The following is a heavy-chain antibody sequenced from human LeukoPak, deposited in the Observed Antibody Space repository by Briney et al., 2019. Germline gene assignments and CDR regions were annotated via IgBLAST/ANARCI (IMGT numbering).Heavy chain of an antibody. CDR2: ISYDGSDK. CDR1: GFTFSNYA. CDR3: AREMATIKDY. D-gene: IGHD5-24*01. V-gene: IGHV3-30*01. Sequence: GRSLRLSCAASGFTFSNYAIHWVRQAPGKGLEWVASISYDGSDKYYADSVKGRFTLSRDKSKNTLYLQMNSLRIEDTAVYYCAREMATIKDYWGQGTLVTVSS. J-gene: IGHJ4*02.